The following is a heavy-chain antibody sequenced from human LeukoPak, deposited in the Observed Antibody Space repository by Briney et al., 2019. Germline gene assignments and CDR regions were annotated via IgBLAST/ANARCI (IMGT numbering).Heavy chain of an antibody. Sequence: GGSLRLSCAASGFTFSDYYMSWIRQAPGKGLEWVSYISSSGSTIYYADSVKGRFTISRDDAKNSVYLQMNALRPEDTAMYYCAREIDCSSASCYDPEGPYAFDVWGQGTMVIVSS. CDR1: GFTFSDYY. J-gene: IGHJ3*01. V-gene: IGHV3-11*04. D-gene: IGHD2-2*01. CDR2: ISSSGSTI. CDR3: AREIDCSSASCYDPEGPYAFDV.